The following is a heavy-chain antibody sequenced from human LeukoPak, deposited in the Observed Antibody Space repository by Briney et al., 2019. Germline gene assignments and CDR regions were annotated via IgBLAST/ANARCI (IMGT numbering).Heavy chain of an antibody. V-gene: IGHV3-23*01. CDR2: ISGGGGST. CDR1: GFTFSSYA. Sequence: GGSLRLSCAASGFTFSSYAMSWVRQAPGEGLEWVSAISGGGGSTYYADSVKGRFTITSDNSKNTLYLQMNSLRAEDTAVYYCAKFAARAVTSAFDFWGQGTLVTVSS. D-gene: IGHD1-14*01. CDR3: AKFAARAVTSAFDF. J-gene: IGHJ4*02.